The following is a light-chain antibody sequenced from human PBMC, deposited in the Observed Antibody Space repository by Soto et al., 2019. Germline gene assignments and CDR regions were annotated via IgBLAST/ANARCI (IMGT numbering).Light chain of an antibody. J-gene: IGKJ1*01. Sequence: DIQMTQSPSTLSASVGDRVTITCRASQSISSWLAWYQQKPGKAPKLLIYDASSLESGVPSRVSGSGAGTEFTLTISSLQPDDFATYCCQQYNSYSRTFGQGTKVEIK. CDR1: QSISSW. V-gene: IGKV1-5*01. CDR2: DAS. CDR3: QQYNSYSRT.